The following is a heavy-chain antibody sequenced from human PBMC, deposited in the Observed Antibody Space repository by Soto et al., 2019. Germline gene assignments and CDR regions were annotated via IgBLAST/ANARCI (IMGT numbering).Heavy chain of an antibody. CDR2: IIPIFGTA. CDR3: ARAFKGDIVATITLYYYGMDV. D-gene: IGHD5-12*01. Sequence: ASVKVSCKASGGTFSSYAISWVRQAPGQGLEWMGGIIPIFGTANYAQKFQGRVTITADESTSTAYMELSSLRSEDTAVYYCARAFKGDIVATITLYYYGMDVWGQGTTVTVSS. J-gene: IGHJ6*02. V-gene: IGHV1-69*13. CDR1: GGTFSSYA.